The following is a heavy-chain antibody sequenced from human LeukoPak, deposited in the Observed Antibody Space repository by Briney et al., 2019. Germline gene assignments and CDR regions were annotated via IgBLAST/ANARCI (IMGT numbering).Heavy chain of an antibody. Sequence: ASVKVSCKASGYTFPSYDINWVRQATGQGLEWIGWMKPKRGNTGYAQKFQGRVTMTRDTSISTAYMELSSLRSEDTAVYYCVAVVDTSFDYWGQGTPVIVSS. CDR3: VAVVDTSFDY. J-gene: IGHJ4*02. D-gene: IGHD2-15*01. CDR1: GYTFPSYD. CDR2: MKPKRGNT. V-gene: IGHV1-8*01.